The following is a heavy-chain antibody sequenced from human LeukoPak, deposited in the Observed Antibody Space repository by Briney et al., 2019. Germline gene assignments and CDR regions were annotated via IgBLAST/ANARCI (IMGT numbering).Heavy chain of an antibody. D-gene: IGHD3-3*01. J-gene: IGHJ4*02. Sequence: PGGSLRLSCAASGFTVSSNYMSWVRQAPGRGLEWVSVIYSGGSTYYADSVKSRFTISRDNSKNTLYLQMNSLRAEDTAVYYCASNRYYDFWSGYLNWGQGTLVTVSS. V-gene: IGHV3-53*01. CDR2: IYSGGST. CDR3: ASNRYYDFWSGYLN. CDR1: GFTVSSNY.